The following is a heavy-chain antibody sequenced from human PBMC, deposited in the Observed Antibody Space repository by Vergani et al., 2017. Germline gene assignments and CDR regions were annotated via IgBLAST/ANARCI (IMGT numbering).Heavy chain of an antibody. D-gene: IGHD5-12*01. Sequence: EVQLLESGGGSVQPGESLRLSCVASGFRFREHGMNWVRQAPGKGLEWVSGISGHDHRTLYADSVKGRFIISRDDSKNSLYLQMNSLRAEDTAVYYCARDPGGSGYDRGDYFDYWGQGTLVTVSS. V-gene: IGHV3-23*01. CDR3: ARDPGGSGYDRGDYFDY. J-gene: IGHJ4*02. CDR1: GFRFREHG. CDR2: ISGHDHRT.